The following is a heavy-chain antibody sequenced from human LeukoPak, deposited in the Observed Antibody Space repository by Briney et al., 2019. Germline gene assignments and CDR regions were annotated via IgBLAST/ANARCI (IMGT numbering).Heavy chain of an antibody. CDR1: GYTFTDYD. J-gene: IGHJ4*02. V-gene: IGHV1-18*01. D-gene: IGHD3-10*01. Sequence: ASVRVSCKTSGYTFTDYDITWVRQAPGQGLEWMGRVSPYNGNTYYSQRFQDRVTITKDTSAGTAYMDLRNLRTDDTAMYYCARNGRVRRVVKDLFEYWGQGTLVAVSS. CDR2: VSPYNGNT. CDR3: ARNGRVRRVVKDLFEY.